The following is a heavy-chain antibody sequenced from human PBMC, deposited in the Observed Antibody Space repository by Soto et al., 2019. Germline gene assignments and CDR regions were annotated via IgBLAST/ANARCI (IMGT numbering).Heavy chain of an antibody. V-gene: IGHV3-23*01. D-gene: IGHD1-1*01. CDR2: ISGSGGST. J-gene: IGHJ5*02. CDR3: ATSGNMYPNVDFDP. Sequence: SLRLSCAASGFTFSSYAMSWVRQAPGKGLEWVSAISGSGGSTYYADSVKGRFTISRDNSKNTLYLQMNSLRAEDTAVYYCATSGNMYPNVDFDPWGQGTLVTVSS. CDR1: GFTFSSYA.